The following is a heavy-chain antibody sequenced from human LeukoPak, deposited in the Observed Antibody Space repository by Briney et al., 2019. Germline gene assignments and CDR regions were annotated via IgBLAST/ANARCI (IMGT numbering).Heavy chain of an antibody. D-gene: IGHD6-6*01. CDR1: NGSFNNYY. CDR3: ASHEYSSSSGFIFDY. CDR2: IYYSGST. V-gene: IGHV4-59*01. J-gene: IGHJ4*02. Sequence: SETLSLTCAVYNGSFNNYYWSWIRQPPGKGLEWIGYIYYSGSTNYNPSLKSRVTISVDTSKNQFSLKLSSVTAADTAVYYCASHEYSSSSGFIFDYWGQGTLVTVSS.